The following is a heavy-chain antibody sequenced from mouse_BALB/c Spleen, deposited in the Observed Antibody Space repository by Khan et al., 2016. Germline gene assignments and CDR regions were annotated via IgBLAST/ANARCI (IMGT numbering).Heavy chain of an antibody. D-gene: IGHD2-14*01. CDR3: TRWVRNTIDY. J-gene: IGHJ4*01. V-gene: IGHV3-2*02. CDR2: ISYSGNT. Sequence: EVKLEVSGPGLVKPSQSLSLTCTVSGCSITSDYAWNWIRQFPGNKLEWMGYISYSGNTGYNPSLKSRISVTRDTSKNQFFLQLNSVTTEDTGTYYCTRWVRNTIDYWGQGTSVTVSS. CDR1: GCSITSDYA.